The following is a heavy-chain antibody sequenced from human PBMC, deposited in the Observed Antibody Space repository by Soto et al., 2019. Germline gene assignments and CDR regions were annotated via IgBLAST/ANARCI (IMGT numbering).Heavy chain of an antibody. CDR3: MLHDYVWGSYRYRPGYFDY. Sequence: GGSLRLSCAASGFTFSGYGMHWVRQAPGKGLEWVAVISYDGSNKYYADSVKGRFTISRDNSKNTLYLQMNSLRAEDTAVYYCMLHDYVWGSYRYRPGYFDYWGQGTLVTVSS. CDR1: GFTFSGYG. CDR2: ISYDGSNK. V-gene: IGHV3-30*03. J-gene: IGHJ4*02. D-gene: IGHD3-16*02.